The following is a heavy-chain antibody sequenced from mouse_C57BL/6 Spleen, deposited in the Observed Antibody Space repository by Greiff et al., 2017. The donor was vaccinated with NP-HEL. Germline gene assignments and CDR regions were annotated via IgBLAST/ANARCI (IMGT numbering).Heavy chain of an antibody. Sequence: VQVVESGPGLVAPSQSLSITCTVSGFSLTSYGVHWVRQPPGKGLEWLVVIWSDGSTTYNSALKYRLSISKDNSKSQVCLKMNSLQTDDTAMDYCARQDGYYEGWFAYWGQGTLVTVSA. CDR3: ARQDGYYEGWFAY. CDR1: GFSLTSYG. J-gene: IGHJ3*01. CDR2: IWSDGST. V-gene: IGHV2-6-1*01. D-gene: IGHD2-3*01.